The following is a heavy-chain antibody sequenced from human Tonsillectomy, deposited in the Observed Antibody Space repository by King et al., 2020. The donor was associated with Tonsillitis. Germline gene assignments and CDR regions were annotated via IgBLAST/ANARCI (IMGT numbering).Heavy chain of an antibody. CDR2: IIPIFGTA. Sequence: VQLVQSGAEVKKPGSSVKVSCKASGGTFSSYAISWVRQAPGQGLEWMGGIIPIFGTANYAQKFQGRGTITADESKSTAYMELSSLRSEDTAVYYCARVYPNLGYMDVWGKGTTVTVSS. CDR3: ARVYPNLGYMDV. J-gene: IGHJ6*03. CDR1: GGTFSSYA. D-gene: IGHD1-1*01. V-gene: IGHV1-69*01.